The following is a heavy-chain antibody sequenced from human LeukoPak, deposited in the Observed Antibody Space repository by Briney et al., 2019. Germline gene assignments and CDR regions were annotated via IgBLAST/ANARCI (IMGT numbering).Heavy chain of an antibody. V-gene: IGHV1-2*02. CDR1: GYTFTGYY. CDR3: ARGQACISTIFGVVSLCGGSQPLDV. J-gene: IGHJ6*02. Sequence: ASVEVSCKASGYTFTGYYMHWVRQAPGQGLEWMGWINPNSGGTNYAQKSQGRVTMTRDTSISTAYMELSRLRSDDTAVYYCARGQACISTIFGVVSLCGGSQPLDVWGQGTTVTVSS. D-gene: IGHD3-3*01. CDR2: INPNSGGT.